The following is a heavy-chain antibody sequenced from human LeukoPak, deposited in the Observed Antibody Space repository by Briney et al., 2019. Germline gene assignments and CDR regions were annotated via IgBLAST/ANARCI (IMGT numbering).Heavy chain of an antibody. CDR2: IYHSGST. CDR1: GYSISSGYY. CDR3: ARVAHVLRYFDWLLIRNANYYYYYMDV. Sequence: SETLSLTCTVSGYSISSGYYWGWIRQPPGKGLEWIGSIYHSGSTYYNPSLKSRVTISVDTSKNQFSLKLSSVTAADTAVYYCARVAHVLRYFDWLLIRNANYYYYYMDVWGKGTTVTVSS. J-gene: IGHJ6*03. D-gene: IGHD3-9*01. V-gene: IGHV4-38-2*02.